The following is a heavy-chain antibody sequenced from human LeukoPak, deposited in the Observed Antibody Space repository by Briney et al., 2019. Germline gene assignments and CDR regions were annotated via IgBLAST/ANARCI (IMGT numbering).Heavy chain of an antibody. CDR2: IYYSGST. CDR3: ARESWDTMVRGAVFDL. V-gene: IGHV4-59*01. D-gene: IGHD3-10*01. CDR1: GGSISSYL. J-gene: IGHJ4*02. Sequence: SETLSLTCTVSGGSISSYLWTWIRQPPGKGLEWLGYIYYSGSTNYNPSLKSRVTISVDTSRNQFSLKLTSVTAADTAVYYCARESWDTMVRGAVFDLWGQGTLVTVSS.